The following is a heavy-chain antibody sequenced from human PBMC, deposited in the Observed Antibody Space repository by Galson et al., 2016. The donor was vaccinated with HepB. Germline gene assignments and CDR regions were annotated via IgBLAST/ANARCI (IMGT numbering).Heavy chain of an antibody. CDR1: GGDFRKYV. CDR2: IIVSFGTA. J-gene: IGHJ4*02. Sequence: SVKVSCKASGGDFRKYVITWVRQAPGQGLEWMGNIIVSFGTANYAPKFQGRLTFTADTSTGTAYMELSSLRSEDTGVYFCSTGGSVTALDNWGQGSLLIVSS. V-gene: IGHV1-69*06. CDR3: STGGSVTALDN. D-gene: IGHD1-14*01.